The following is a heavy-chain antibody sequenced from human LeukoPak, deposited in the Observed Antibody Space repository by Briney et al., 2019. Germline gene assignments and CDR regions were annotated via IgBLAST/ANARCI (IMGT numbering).Heavy chain of an antibody. V-gene: IGHV3-21*01. D-gene: IGHD2-15*01. CDR2: ISSSGSYI. CDR1: GFTFSVYS. Sequence: GGSLRLSCAASGFTFSVYSMNWGRQAPGRGLEWVSSISSSGSYIYYADSVKGRFTISRDNAKNSLYLQMNTLRAEDTAVYYGARDTGYCSGGSCYSGNYWGQGTLVTVSS. CDR3: ARDTGYCSGGSCYSGNY. J-gene: IGHJ4*02.